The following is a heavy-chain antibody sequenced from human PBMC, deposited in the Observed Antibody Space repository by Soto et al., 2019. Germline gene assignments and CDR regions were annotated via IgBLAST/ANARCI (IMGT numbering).Heavy chain of an antibody. J-gene: IGHJ4*02. CDR3: ASGGVY. CDR2: ISGTVFTT. CDR1: GFNFSNYD. Sequence: PGGSLRLSCAASGFNFSNYDMNWVRQPPGGGRGWIVFISGTVFTTYYADSAWPRFTISRDNSQSALFLHMDSLTVDDSGIYFCASGGVYWGQGVPVTVSS. V-gene: IGHV3-48*03. D-gene: IGHD2-8*01.